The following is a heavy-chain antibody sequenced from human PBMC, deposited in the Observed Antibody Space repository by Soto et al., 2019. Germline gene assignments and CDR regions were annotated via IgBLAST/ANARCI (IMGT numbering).Heavy chain of an antibody. CDR3: ARARGIYYYYYMDV. V-gene: IGHV3-20*01. J-gene: IGHJ6*03. Sequence: EVQLVESGGGVVRPGGSLRLSCAASGFTFDDYGMSWVRQVPGKGLEWVSGINWNGDSTGYADSVKGRFTISRDNAKNYLYLQMNSLRAEDTALYHCARARGIYYYYYMDVWGKGTTVTVSS. D-gene: IGHD6-13*01. CDR2: INWNGDST. CDR1: GFTFDDYG.